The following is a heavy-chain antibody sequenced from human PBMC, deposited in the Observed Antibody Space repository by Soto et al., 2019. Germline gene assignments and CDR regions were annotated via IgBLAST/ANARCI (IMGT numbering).Heavy chain of an antibody. CDR2: IKNDGTGA. D-gene: IGHD3-16*01. J-gene: IGHJ4*02. CDR1: GFTLSDYW. CDR3: LRGDGGHYDGNGWLGRH. V-gene: IGHV3-74*01. Sequence: GGSLRLSCAASGFTLSDYWMHWVRQAPGKGLEWVSRIKNDGTGAIDADSVKGRLSMSRDNAKYTLYLQLNSLSVVDTAAYFCLRGDGGHYDGNGWLGRHCGQGALVTVSS.